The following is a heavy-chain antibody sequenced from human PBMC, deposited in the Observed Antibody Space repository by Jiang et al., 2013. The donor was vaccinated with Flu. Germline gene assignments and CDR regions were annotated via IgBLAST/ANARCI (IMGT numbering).Heavy chain of an antibody. V-gene: IGHV4-4*02. J-gene: IGHJ2*01. CDR2: ISHSGTT. CDR3: ARDESIVVADVTHWFFDL. D-gene: IGHD2-15*01. CDR1: GDSMNSRNW. Sequence: GPGLVKPSGTLSLTCVVSGDSMNSRNWWNWVRQPPGKGLEWIGEISHSGTTIYDPSLKGRVIISIDKTKNQISLNLNSVTAADTAVYYCARDESIVVADVTHWFFDLWGRGTLVTVSS.